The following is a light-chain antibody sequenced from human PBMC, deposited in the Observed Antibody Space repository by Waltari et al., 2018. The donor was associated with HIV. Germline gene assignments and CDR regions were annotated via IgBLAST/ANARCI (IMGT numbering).Light chain of an antibody. J-gene: IGLJ2*01. V-gene: IGLV3-19*01. CDR2: GKN. Sequence: SSELTQDPTVSVALGHSVTITCRGDSLRTFYASWYKQKPGQAPILVIYGKNYRPSGIPDRFSGSSSGNTASLTITGAQAEDEAEYFCNSRDSSVNDVVFGGGTKLTVL. CDR3: NSRDSSVNDVV. CDR1: SLRTFY.